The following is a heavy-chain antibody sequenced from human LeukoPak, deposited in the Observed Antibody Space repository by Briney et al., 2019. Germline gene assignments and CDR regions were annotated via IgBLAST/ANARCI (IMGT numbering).Heavy chain of an antibody. V-gene: IGHV3-23*01. Sequence: GGSLRLSCAASGFIFNNYVMSWVRQGPGKGLEWVSASGGGGGRTYYADSVKGRFTISRGNSKNTLFLQMGSLRAEDTAVYYCAKGEGPTVGITWGQGTLVTVTS. CDR2: SGGGGGRT. CDR1: GFIFNNYV. CDR3: AKGEGPTVGIT. J-gene: IGHJ4*02. D-gene: IGHD1-7*01.